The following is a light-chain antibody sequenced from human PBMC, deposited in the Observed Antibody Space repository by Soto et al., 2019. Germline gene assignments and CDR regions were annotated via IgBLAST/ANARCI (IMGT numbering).Light chain of an antibody. CDR1: QTIAIY. CDR2: GAS. V-gene: IGKV1-39*01. J-gene: IGKJ1*01. Sequence: DIQMTQSPSSLSASVGDRVAITCRASQTIAIYVNWYQQKPGKAPRLLIYGASSLQGGVPSRFSGSGSGTAFTLAISNLQPDDIVTYYCQQTYSTPWTFGPGSKVEI. CDR3: QQTYSTPWT.